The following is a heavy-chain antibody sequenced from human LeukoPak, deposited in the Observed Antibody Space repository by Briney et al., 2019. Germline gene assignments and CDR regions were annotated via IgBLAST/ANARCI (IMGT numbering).Heavy chain of an antibody. J-gene: IGHJ4*02. D-gene: IGHD6-13*01. CDR2: INPNSGGT. V-gene: IGHV1-2*02. CDR3: AREKYSSSWYPY. CDR1: GYTFTGYY. Sequence: ASVKVSCKASGYTFTGYYMHWVRQAPGQGLEWMGWINPNSGGTNYAQKFQGRVTMTRDTSISTAYMELSRLRSDDTAVYYCAREKYSSSWYPYWGQGTLVTVSS.